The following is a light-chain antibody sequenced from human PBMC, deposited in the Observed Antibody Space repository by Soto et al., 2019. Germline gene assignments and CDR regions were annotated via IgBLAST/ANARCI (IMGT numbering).Light chain of an antibody. CDR1: QSVASN. Sequence: EIVMTQSPASLSVSPGDGATLSCWASQSVASNVAWYQQKPGQGPRLLIHGASTRAAGVPARFSGSGSGTDFTLTISSLQSEAFAVYYCQQYHNWPPQYTFGQGTELQIE. V-gene: IGKV3-15*01. CDR2: GAS. J-gene: IGKJ2*01. CDR3: QQYHNWPPQYT.